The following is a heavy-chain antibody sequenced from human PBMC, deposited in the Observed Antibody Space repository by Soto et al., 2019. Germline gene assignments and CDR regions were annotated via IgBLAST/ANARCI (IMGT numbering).Heavy chain of an antibody. J-gene: IGHJ5*02. Sequence: LRLSCAASGFTFSSYAMSWVRQAPGKGLEWVSAISGSGGSTYYADSVKGRFTISRDNSKNTLYLQMNSLRAEDTAVYYCAKARTHYGSGSYWFDPWGQGTLVTVSS. CDR3: AKARTHYGSGSYWFDP. V-gene: IGHV3-23*01. CDR2: ISGSGGST. CDR1: GFTFSSYA. D-gene: IGHD3-10*01.